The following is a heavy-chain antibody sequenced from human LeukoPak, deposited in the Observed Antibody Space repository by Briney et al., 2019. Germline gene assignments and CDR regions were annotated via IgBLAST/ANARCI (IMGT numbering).Heavy chain of an antibody. CDR1: GFTFSSYG. CDR3: AKDGRGSMITFGGVIGLFDY. V-gene: IGHV3-30*02. D-gene: IGHD3-16*02. Sequence: PGGSLRLSCAASGFTFSSYGMHWVRQAPGKGLDWVAFIRYDGHNKYYADSVKGRFTISRDNSKNTLYLQMNSLRAEDTAVYYCAKDGRGSMITFGGVIGLFDYWGQGTLVTVSS. J-gene: IGHJ4*02. CDR2: IRYDGHNK.